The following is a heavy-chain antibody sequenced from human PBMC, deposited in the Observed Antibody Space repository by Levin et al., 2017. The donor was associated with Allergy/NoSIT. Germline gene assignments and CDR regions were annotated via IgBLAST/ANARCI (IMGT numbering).Heavy chain of an antibody. J-gene: IGHJ6*02. CDR2: IYPGDSDT. CDR1: GYSFTSYW. CDR3: ARRERWLVRGEDYYYGMDV. D-gene: IGHD6-19*01. V-gene: IGHV5-51*01. Sequence: GESLKISCKGSGYSFTSYWIGWVRQMPGKGLEWMGIIYPGDSDTRYSPSFQGQVTISADKSISTAYLQWSSLKASDTAMYYCARRERWLVRGEDYYYGMDVWGQGTTVTVSS.